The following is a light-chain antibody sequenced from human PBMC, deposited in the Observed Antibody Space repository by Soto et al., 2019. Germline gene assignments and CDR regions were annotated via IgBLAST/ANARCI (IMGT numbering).Light chain of an antibody. CDR1: QTIRNNY. J-gene: IGKJ1*01. CDR2: GAS. CDR3: QQYGSSPWT. Sequence: VWTQSPATLPLSPGKRPTLSGRASQTIRNNYLAWYGQTPAQAPRLLIYGASNRATGIADRFSGSGSGTDFTLIISRLEPEDFALYYCQQYGSSPWTFGQGTKLEIK. V-gene: IGKV3-20*01.